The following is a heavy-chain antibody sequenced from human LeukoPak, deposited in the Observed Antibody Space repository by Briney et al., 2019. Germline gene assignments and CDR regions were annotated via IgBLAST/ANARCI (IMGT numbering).Heavy chain of an antibody. V-gene: IGHV4-59*01. CDR3: AREPYSRGWYGYFDY. CDR2: IYYTGST. D-gene: IGHD6-19*01. J-gene: IGHJ4*02. CDR1: GGSISTYY. Sequence: SETLSLTCTVSGGSISTYYWSWIRQPPGKGLEWIGYIYYTGSTNYNPFLKSRVTISVDTSKNQFSLKLSSVTAADTAVYYCAREPYSRGWYGYFDYWGQGTLVTVSS.